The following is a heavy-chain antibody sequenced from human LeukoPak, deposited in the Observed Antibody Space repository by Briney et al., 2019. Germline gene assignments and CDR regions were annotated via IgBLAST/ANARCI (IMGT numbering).Heavy chain of an antibody. J-gene: IGHJ6*03. V-gene: IGHV4-39*07. D-gene: IGHD3-16*01. CDR1: GCSISSSSYY. CDR3: TRGWGPIQRSNRVLHFYMDV. Sequence: AETLSLTCTASGCSISSSSYYWGWIRQPPGQGLEWVGSSYYSGSYYCNPSLKSRVTISVDSSKNQFSLKLSSVTAEDTAAYYRTRGWGPIQRSNRVLHFYMDVWCKGPTVTVSS. CDR2: SYYSGSY.